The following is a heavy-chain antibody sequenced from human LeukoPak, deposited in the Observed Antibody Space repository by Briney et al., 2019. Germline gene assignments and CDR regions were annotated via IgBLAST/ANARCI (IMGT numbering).Heavy chain of an antibody. J-gene: IGHJ5*02. CDR3: AREAWWDSSDLLTPFDP. Sequence: SETLSLTCTVSGGSISSSSYYWGWIRQPPGKGLEWIGSIYYSGSTYYNPSLKSRVTISVDTSKNQFSLKLSSATAADTAVYYCAREAWWDSSDLLTPFDPWGQGTLVTVSS. V-gene: IGHV4-39*02. CDR1: GGSISSSSYY. D-gene: IGHD3-22*01. CDR2: IYYSGST.